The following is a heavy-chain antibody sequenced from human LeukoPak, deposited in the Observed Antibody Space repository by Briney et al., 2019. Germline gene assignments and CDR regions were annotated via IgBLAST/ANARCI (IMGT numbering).Heavy chain of an antibody. CDR2: ISGSGGST. Sequence: GGSLRPSCAASGFTFSSYAMSWVRQAPGKGLEWVSAISGSGGSTYYADSVKGRFTISRDNSKNTLYLQMNSLRAEDTAVYYCAIAIAAAGIFDYWGQGTLVTVSS. J-gene: IGHJ4*02. V-gene: IGHV3-23*01. CDR3: AIAIAAAGIFDY. CDR1: GFTFSSYA. D-gene: IGHD6-13*01.